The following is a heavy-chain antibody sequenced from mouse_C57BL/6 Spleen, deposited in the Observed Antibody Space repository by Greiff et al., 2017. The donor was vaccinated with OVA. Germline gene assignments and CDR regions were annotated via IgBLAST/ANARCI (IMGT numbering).Heavy chain of an antibody. Sequence: VQLKQSGPELVKPGASVKISCKASGYSFTDYNMNWVKQSNGKSLEWIGVINPNYGTTSYNQKFKGKATLTVDQSSSTAYMQLNNLTSEDSAVYYCARPFYYGSSAFAYWGQGTLVTVSA. J-gene: IGHJ3*01. CDR3: ARPFYYGSSAFAY. CDR1: GYSFTDYN. D-gene: IGHD1-1*01. CDR2: INPNYGTT. V-gene: IGHV1-39*01.